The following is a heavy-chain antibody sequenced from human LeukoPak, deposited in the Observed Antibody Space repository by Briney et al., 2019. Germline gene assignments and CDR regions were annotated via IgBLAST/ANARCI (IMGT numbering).Heavy chain of an antibody. Sequence: SQTLSLTCAISGDSVSSNSAAWNWIRQSPSRGLEWLGRTYYRSKWYNDYAVSVKSRITINPDTSKNQFSLQLNSVTPEDTAVYYCARDRTNYDYVWGSYRSEYYYFDYWGQGTLVTVSS. V-gene: IGHV6-1*01. CDR2: TYYRSKWYN. CDR1: GDSVSSNSAA. D-gene: IGHD3-16*02. J-gene: IGHJ4*02. CDR3: ARDRTNYDYVWGSYRSEYYYFDY.